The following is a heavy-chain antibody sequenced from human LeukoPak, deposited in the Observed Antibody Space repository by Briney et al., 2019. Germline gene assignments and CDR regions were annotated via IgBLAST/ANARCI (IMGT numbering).Heavy chain of an antibody. CDR3: ARVGTAVAGGFDY. D-gene: IGHD6-19*01. Sequence: SETLSLTCTVSGGSISSSSYYWGWIRQPPGKGLEWIGSIYYSGSTYYNPSLKSRVTISVDTSKNQFSLKLRSVTAADTAVYYCARVGTAVAGGFDYWGQGTLVTVSS. CDR2: IYYSGST. J-gene: IGHJ4*02. CDR1: GGSISSSSYY. V-gene: IGHV4-39*07.